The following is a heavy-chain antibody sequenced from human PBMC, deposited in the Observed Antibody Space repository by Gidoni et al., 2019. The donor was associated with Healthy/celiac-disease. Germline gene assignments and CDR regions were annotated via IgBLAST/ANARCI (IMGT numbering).Heavy chain of an antibody. D-gene: IGHD6-19*01. CDR2: IYYSGST. V-gene: IGHV4-39*01. Sequence: QMQLQESGPGLVKPSETLSLTCTVSGGSISSSSYYWGWIRQPPGKGLEWIGCIYYSGSTYYNPSLKSRVTISVDTSKNQCSLKLSSVTAADTAVYYCARHLPGWLGLVPVSWFDPWGQGTLVTVSS. CDR3: ARHLPGWLGLVPVSWFDP. CDR1: GGSISSSSYY. J-gene: IGHJ5*02.